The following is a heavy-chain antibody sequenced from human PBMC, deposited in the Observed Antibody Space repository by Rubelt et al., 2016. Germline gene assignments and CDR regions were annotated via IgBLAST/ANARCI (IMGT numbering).Heavy chain of an antibody. Sequence: QVQLQQWGAGLLKPSETLSLTCAVSGGSFSGYSWSWIRQPPGKGLEWIGYIYYSGNTYYNPSLKSRVTISIDTSKNQFSLKLISVTAADTAVYYCARHASGANSYYDYWGQGTLVTVSS. CDR2: IYYSGNT. V-gene: IGHV4-59*08. D-gene: IGHD4-11*01. J-gene: IGHJ4*02. CDR1: GGSFSGYS. CDR3: ARHASGANSYYDY.